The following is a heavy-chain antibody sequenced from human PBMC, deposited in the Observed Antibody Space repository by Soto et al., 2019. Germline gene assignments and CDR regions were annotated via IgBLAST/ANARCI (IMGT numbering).Heavy chain of an antibody. Sequence: GQLEESGGGVVQPGRSLRLSCAASGFTLSSYAIHWVRQAPGKGLEWVSSISAITNYKYSADSLKGRFTISRDNAKNSLYLQMNSLRAEDTAVYYCAGGSRDTSGYYDFEYWGQGTLVTVSS. CDR3: AGGSRDTSGYYDFEY. J-gene: IGHJ4*02. CDR2: ISAITNYK. CDR1: GFTLSSYA. V-gene: IGHV3-21*01. D-gene: IGHD3-22*01.